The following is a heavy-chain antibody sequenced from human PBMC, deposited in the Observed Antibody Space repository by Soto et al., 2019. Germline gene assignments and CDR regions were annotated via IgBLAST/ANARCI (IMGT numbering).Heavy chain of an antibody. D-gene: IGHD3-3*01. CDR1: GYTFTVYG. CDR2: ISAYNGNT. V-gene: IGHV1-18*01. Sequence: GASVKVSCKTSGYTFTVYGISWVRQAPGQGREWMGWISAYNGNTNYAQKLQGRVTMTTDTSTSTAYMELRSLRSDDTAVYYCARVDIHYDFWSGSPGMDVWGQGTTVTVSS. CDR3: ARVDIHYDFWSGSPGMDV. J-gene: IGHJ6*02.